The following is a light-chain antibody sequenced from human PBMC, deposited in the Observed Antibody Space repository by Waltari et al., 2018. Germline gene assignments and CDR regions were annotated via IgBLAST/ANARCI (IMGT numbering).Light chain of an antibody. CDR3: QVWEYISDHPDII. CDR2: EDG. CDR1: NIGRES. Sequence: SYVLTQPPSESVAPGQTARITCVGNNIGRESVHWYQQKPGQAPLLVVYEDGARPSGIPGGFSGSHSGNTATLTISRVEAGDEADYFCQVWEYISDHPDIIFGGGTKLTVL. V-gene: IGLV3-21*02. J-gene: IGLJ2*01.